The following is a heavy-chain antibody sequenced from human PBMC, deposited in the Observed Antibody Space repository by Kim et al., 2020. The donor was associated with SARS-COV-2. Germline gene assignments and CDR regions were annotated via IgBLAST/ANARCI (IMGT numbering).Heavy chain of an antibody. J-gene: IGHJ4*02. Sequence: YNPSLKSRVTISVDTSKHQFSLKLSSVTAADTAVYYCARVRSSGRDFDYWGQGTLVTVSS. V-gene: IGHV4-59*01. D-gene: IGHD6-6*01. CDR3: ARVRSSGRDFDY.